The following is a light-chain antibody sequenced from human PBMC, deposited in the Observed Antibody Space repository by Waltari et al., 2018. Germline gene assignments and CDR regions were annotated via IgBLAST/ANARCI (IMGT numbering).Light chain of an antibody. V-gene: IGLV2-11*01. J-gene: IGLJ3*02. Sequence: QSALTQPRPVSGSPGQSVPISSTGTGSDVGDSNYVSWYQQHPGEAPKLVIYDVTKRPSGVPARFSGSKSGNSASLTVSGLQSEDEADYYCCSYAGTWVFGGGTKLTVL. CDR1: GSDVGDSNY. CDR2: DVT. CDR3: CSYAGTWV.